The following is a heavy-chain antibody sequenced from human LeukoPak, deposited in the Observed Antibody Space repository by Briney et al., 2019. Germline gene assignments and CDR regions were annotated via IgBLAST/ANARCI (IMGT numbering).Heavy chain of an antibody. J-gene: IGHJ4*02. V-gene: IGHV1-2*02. D-gene: IGHD3-22*01. CDR3: ARRGSYYYDSSGYLIDY. CDR2: INPNSGGT. Sequence: ASVKVSCKASGHTFTGYYMHWVRQAPGHGLEWMGWINPNSGGTNYAQKFQGRVTMTRDTSISTAYMELSRLRSDDTAVYYCARRGSYYYDSSGYLIDYWGQGTLVTVSS. CDR1: GHTFTGYY.